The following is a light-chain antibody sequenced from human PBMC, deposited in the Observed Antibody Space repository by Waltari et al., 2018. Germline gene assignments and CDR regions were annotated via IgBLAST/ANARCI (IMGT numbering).Light chain of an antibody. V-gene: IGLV3-1*01. J-gene: IGLJ2*01. CDR3: QAWDSSTVV. CDR1: KLGDTY. Sequence: SYDLTQPPSVSVSPGQTASITCSGDKLGDTYACWYQQKPGQSPVLVSYQDSKRPSGIPGRFSGSNSGTTATLTISGTQAMDEADYYCQAWDSSTVVFGGGTKLTVL. CDR2: QDS.